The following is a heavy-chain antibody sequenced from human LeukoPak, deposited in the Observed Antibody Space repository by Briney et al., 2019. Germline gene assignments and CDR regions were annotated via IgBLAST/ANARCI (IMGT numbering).Heavy chain of an antibody. V-gene: IGHV4-39*01. CDR3: ARQFGYTSASDGFDI. CDR2: MSSGGTT. J-gene: IGHJ3*02. D-gene: IGHD6-19*01. CDR1: GGSVSSSDYY. Sequence: SETLSLTCVVSGGSVSSSDYYWGWIRRPPGKGLEWIGSMSSGGTTNDSPSLKSRVTISVDTSRNQFSLKLGSVTAADTAVYYCARQFGYTSASDGFDIWGQGTMVTVSS.